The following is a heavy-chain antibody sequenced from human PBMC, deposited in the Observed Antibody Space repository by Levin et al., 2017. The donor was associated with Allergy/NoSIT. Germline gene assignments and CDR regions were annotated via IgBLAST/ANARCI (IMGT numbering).Heavy chain of an antibody. CDR1: GFTVSDDY. J-gene: IGHJ5*02. CDR3: ARHDWFDP. V-gene: IGHV3-66*02. CDR2: MYSGGST. Sequence: GGSLRLSCAVSGFTVSDDYMSWVRQAPGKGLEWVSVMYSGGSTYYADSVKGRFTISRDTSRNTLYLQMISLRPEDTGVYYCARHDWFDPWGRGTQVTVSS.